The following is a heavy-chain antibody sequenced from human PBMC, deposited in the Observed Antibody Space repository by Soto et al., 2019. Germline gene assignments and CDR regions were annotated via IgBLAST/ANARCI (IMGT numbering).Heavy chain of an antibody. Sequence: GASVKVSCKASGGTFSSYAISWVRQAPGQGLEWMGGIIPIFGTANYAQKFQGRVTITADKSTSTAYMELSSLRSEDTAVYYCAQGVVVVVAATQFHFEYWGRGTLVTVS. D-gene: IGHD2-15*01. J-gene: IGHJ4*02. V-gene: IGHV1-69*06. CDR1: GGTFSSYA. CDR2: IIPIFGTA. CDR3: AQGVVVVVAATQFHFEY.